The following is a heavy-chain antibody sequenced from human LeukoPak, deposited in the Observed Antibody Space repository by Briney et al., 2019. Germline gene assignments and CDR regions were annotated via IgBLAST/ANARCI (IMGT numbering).Heavy chain of an antibody. D-gene: IGHD3-3*01. CDR2: ISAYNGNT. Sequence: ASVKVSCKASGYTFTSCGISWVRQPPGQGLELMGWISAYNGNTNYARKRPGRVTMTTDTSTSTAYMELRSLRSDDTAVYYCARGGYDLWSGYSSYYYMDVWGKGTTVTVSS. CDR3: ARGGYDLWSGYSSYYYMDV. V-gene: IGHV1-18*01. J-gene: IGHJ6*03. CDR1: GYTFTSCG.